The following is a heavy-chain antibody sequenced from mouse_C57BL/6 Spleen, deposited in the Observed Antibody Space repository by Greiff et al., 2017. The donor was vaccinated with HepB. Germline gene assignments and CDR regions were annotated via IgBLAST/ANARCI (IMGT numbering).Heavy chain of an antibody. CDR1: GYAFTNYL. CDR2: INPGSGGT. D-gene: IGHD2-10*01. Sequence: QVQLQQSGAELVRPGTSVKVSCKASGYAFTNYLIEWVKQRPGQGLEWIGVINPGSGGTNYNEKFKGKSTLTVDKSSSTAYMQLSSLTSEDSAVYYCARGSPYSLDYWGQGTTLTVSS. V-gene: IGHV1-54*01. CDR3: ARGSPYSLDY. J-gene: IGHJ2*01.